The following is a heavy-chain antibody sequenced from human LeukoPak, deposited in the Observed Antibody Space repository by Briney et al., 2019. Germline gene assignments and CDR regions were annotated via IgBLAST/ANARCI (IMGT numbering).Heavy chain of an antibody. V-gene: IGHV3-15*01. CDR2: IKSKTDGGTT. J-gene: IGHJ6*03. CDR1: GFTFSNAW. CDR3: TTEAWIQLPWPHYYYYMDV. Sequence: NPGGSLRLSCAASGFTFSNAWMSWVRQAPGKGLEWVGRIKSKTDGGTTDYAAPVKGRFTISRDDSKNTLYLQMNSLKTEDTAVYYCTTEAWIQLPWPHYYYYMDVWGKRTTVTISS. D-gene: IGHD5-18*01.